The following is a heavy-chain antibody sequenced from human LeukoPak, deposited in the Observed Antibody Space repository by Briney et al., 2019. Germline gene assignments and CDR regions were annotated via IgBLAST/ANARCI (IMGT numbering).Heavy chain of an antibody. V-gene: IGHV3-7*04. CDR1: GFTFNTYS. CDR3: AKDTYGPDDY. CDR2: IKQDGSEK. D-gene: IGHD1-14*01. Sequence: GGSLRLSCAASGFTFNTYSMNWVRQGPKKGLEWVANIKQDGSEKNYVDSVKGRFSISRDNSKNSVYLQMNSLRGEDTGVYYCAKDTYGPDDYWGQGTLATVSS. J-gene: IGHJ4*02.